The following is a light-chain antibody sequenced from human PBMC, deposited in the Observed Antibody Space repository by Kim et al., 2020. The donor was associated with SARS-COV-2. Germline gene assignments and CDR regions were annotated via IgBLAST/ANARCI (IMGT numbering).Light chain of an antibody. CDR2: DVN. CDR3: AAYTSSATVV. Sequence: QSALTQPASVSGSPGQSITISCTGTSSDVGGYDYVSWLQQHPGKVPKVMIYDVNKRPSGVYNRFSGSKSGNTASLTISGLQAEDEADYYCAAYTSSATVVFGGGTQLTVL. CDR1: SSDVGGYDY. V-gene: IGLV2-14*01. J-gene: IGLJ2*01.